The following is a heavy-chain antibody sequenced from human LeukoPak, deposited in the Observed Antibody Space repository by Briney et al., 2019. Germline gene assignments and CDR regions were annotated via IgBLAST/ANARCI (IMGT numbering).Heavy chain of an antibody. CDR3: ARRPRGYDSSGYWDAFDI. CDR1: GYTFTSYG. J-gene: IGHJ3*02. V-gene: IGHV1-18*01. CDR2: ISAYNGNT. D-gene: IGHD3-22*01. Sequence: ASVKVSCKASGYTFTSYGISWVRQAPGQGLEWMGRISAYNGNTNYAQKLQGRVTMTTDTSTSTAYMELRSLRSDDTAVYYCARRPRGYDSSGYWDAFDIWGQGTMVTVSS.